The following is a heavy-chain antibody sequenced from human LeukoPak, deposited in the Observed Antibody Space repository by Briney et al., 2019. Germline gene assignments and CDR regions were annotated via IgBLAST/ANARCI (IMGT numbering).Heavy chain of an antibody. CDR1: GGSISSSSYY. V-gene: IGHV4-39*02. J-gene: IGHJ4*02. CDR3: AREKSGYDY. CDR2: IYYSGST. D-gene: IGHD3-3*01. Sequence: SETLSLNCTVPGGSISSSSYYWGWIRQPPGKRLVWIGRIYYSGSTYYNPFLNRRITISVDTSKSQCSLKLSSVTAADTAVYYCAREKSGYDYWGQGNVVTVSS.